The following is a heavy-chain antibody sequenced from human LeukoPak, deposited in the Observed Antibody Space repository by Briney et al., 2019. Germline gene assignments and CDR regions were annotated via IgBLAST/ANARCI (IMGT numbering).Heavy chain of an antibody. CDR3: ARGRFGDRGTQAGLDV. D-gene: IGHD3-10*01. Sequence: GASVKVSCKASGYSFNSDGIHWVRQAPGQRLEWMGWINPGNGYTEYSQKFQGRVTISRDTSASTAYMELSSLRSEDTSVYYCARGRFGDRGTQAGLDVWGKGTTVTVSS. V-gene: IGHV1-3*01. CDR2: INPGNGYT. CDR1: GYSFNSDG. J-gene: IGHJ6*04.